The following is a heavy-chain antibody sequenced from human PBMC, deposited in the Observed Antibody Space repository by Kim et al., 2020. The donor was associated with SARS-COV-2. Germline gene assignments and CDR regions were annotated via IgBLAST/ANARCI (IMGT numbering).Heavy chain of an antibody. Sequence: GESLKISCKGSGYSFTSYWIGWVRQMPGKGLEWMGIIYPGDSDTRYSPSFQGQVTISADKSISTAYLQWSSLKASDTAMYYCARRPPMVRGATSYGMDVWGQGTTVTVSS. D-gene: IGHD3-10*01. CDR1: GYSFTSYW. CDR2: IYPGDSDT. V-gene: IGHV5-51*01. J-gene: IGHJ6*02. CDR3: ARRPPMVRGATSYGMDV.